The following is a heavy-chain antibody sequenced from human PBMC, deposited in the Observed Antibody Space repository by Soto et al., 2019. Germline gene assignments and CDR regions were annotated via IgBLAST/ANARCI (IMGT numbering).Heavy chain of an antibody. CDR2: ISYDGSNK. J-gene: IGHJ6*02. CDR3: ARRVYSYGNYYYYGMDV. V-gene: IGHV3-30-3*01. CDR1: GFTFSSYA. D-gene: IGHD5-18*01. Sequence: PGGSLRLSCAASGFTFSSYAMHWVRQAPGKGLEWVAVISYDGSNKYYADSVKGRFTISRDNSKNTLYLQMNSLRAEDTAVYYCARRVYSYGNYYYYGMDVWGQGTTVTVSS.